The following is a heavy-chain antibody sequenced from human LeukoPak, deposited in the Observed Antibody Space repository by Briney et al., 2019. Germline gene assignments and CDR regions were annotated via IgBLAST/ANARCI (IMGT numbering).Heavy chain of an antibody. Sequence: GGSLRLSCAASGFTFSNYLMHWVHQAPGKGLVWVSRINSDESNTNSYADSVKGRFTISRDNAKNTLYLQMNSLRAGDTALYFCGRGGNGIDIWGQGTTVIVSS. CDR3: GRGGNGIDI. CDR1: GFTFSNYL. J-gene: IGHJ3*02. V-gene: IGHV3-74*01. D-gene: IGHD2-8*01. CDR2: INSDESNT.